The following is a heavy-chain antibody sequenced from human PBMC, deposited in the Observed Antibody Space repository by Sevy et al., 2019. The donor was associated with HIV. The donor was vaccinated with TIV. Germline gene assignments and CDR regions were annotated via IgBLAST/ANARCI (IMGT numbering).Heavy chain of an antibody. CDR3: AKEPLVVVVAASWFDP. Sequence: GGSLRLSCAASGFTFSSYAMSWVRQAPGKGLEWVSGISGSASSTYYADSVKGRFTISRDNSKNTLYLQMNSLRADDTAVYYCAKEPLVVVVAASWFDPWGQGTLVTVSS. CDR2: ISGSASST. J-gene: IGHJ5*02. CDR1: GFTFSSYA. V-gene: IGHV3-23*01. D-gene: IGHD2-15*01.